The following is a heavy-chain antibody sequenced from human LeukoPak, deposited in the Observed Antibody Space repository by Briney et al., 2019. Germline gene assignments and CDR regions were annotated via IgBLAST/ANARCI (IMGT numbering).Heavy chain of an antibody. Sequence: ASVKVSCKASGYTFTGYYMHWVRQAPGQGLEWMGWINPNSGGTNYAQKFQGRVTMTRDTSISTDYMELSRLRSDDTAVYYCARYENYYGSGSYSDAFDIWGQGTMVTVPS. CDR1: GYTFTGYY. CDR2: INPNSGGT. J-gene: IGHJ3*02. CDR3: ARYENYYGSGSYSDAFDI. V-gene: IGHV1-2*02. D-gene: IGHD3-10*01.